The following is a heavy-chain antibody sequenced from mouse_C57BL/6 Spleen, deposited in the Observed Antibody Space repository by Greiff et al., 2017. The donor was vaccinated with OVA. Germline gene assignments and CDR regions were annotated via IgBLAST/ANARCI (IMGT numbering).Heavy chain of an antibody. D-gene: IGHD1-1*01. CDR2: IDPSDSEP. Sequence: QVHVKQPGAELVRPGSSVKLSCKASGYTFTSYWMHWVKQRPIQGLEWIGNIDPSDSEPHYNQKFKDKATLTVDKSSSTAYMQLSSLTSEDSAVYYCARRDGSGYYAMDYWGQGTSVTVSS. CDR3: ARRDGSGYYAMDY. V-gene: IGHV1-52*01. J-gene: IGHJ4*01. CDR1: GYTFTSYW.